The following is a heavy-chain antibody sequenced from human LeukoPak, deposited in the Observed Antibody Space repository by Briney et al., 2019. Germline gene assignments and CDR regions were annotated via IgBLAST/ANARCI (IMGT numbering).Heavy chain of an antibody. Sequence: SETLSLTCSVSGGSISSDSHHWSWIRQPAGKGLEWIGRIYGSGYANYNPSLKSRVTISVDTSKNQFSLKLSSVTAADTAVYYCASSGGYDDYWGQGTLVTVSS. CDR2: IYGSGYA. D-gene: IGHD5-12*01. J-gene: IGHJ4*02. CDR3: ASSGGYDDY. CDR1: GGSISSDSHH. V-gene: IGHV4-61*02.